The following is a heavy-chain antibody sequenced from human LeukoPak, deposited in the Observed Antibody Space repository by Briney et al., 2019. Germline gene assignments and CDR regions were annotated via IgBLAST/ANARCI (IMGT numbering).Heavy chain of an antibody. J-gene: IGHJ4*02. CDR3: SRESGPISPFGH. Sequence: SETLSLTRGVPGGSLTTTIYWSWVRQPPGQGLEWIGEISLSGHTNCNPSLRSRVTMSLDESMNHISLILASLTAADPAIHSCSRESGPISPFGHWGQGTLVTVTS. CDR1: GGSLTTTIY. D-gene: IGHD1-26*01. V-gene: IGHV4-4*02. CDR2: ISLSGHT.